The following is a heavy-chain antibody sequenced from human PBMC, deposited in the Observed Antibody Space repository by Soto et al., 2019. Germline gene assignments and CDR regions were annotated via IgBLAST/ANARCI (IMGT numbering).Heavy chain of an antibody. CDR1: GGSISSDDYY. V-gene: IGHV4-30-4*01. J-gene: IGHJ1*01. D-gene: IGHD3-22*01. Sequence: SETLSLTCTVSGGSISSDDYYWSWIRQAPGRGLEWIGYIHSSGSIYYNPSLKSRATMSIDTAGNQLSLKVSSVTVADTAVYYCARDLDGLHDDTSGPFPRPGWGQGTLVTVSS. CDR3: ARDLDGLHDDTSGPFPRPG. CDR2: IHSSGSI.